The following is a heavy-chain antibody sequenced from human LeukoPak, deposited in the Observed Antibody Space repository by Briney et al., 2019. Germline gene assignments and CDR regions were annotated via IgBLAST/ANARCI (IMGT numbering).Heavy chain of an antibody. J-gene: IGHJ4*02. Sequence: GGSLRLSCAASGFTFSSYGMSWVRQAPGKGLEWVSAISGSGGSTYYADSVKGRFTISRDNSKNTLYLQMSSLRAEDTAVYYCAKAKAAGIGVIDYWGQGTLVTVSS. CDR2: ISGSGGST. V-gene: IGHV3-23*01. CDR3: AKAKAAGIGVIDY. D-gene: IGHD6-13*01. CDR1: GFTFSSYG.